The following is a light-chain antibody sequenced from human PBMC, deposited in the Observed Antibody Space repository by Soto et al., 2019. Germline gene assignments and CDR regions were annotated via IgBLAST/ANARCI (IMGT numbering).Light chain of an antibody. CDR3: QRSYSTPIS. J-gene: IGKJ5*01. V-gene: IGKV1-39*01. CDR2: TAS. Sequence: DIRMTQSPSSLSASVGDRVTIACQASQDISNYLHWYQQKPGKAPNLLMYTASNLQSGVPSRFSGSGSGTDFTLTISSLQPEDFATYYCQRSYSTPISFAQRTRLEIK. CDR1: QDISNY.